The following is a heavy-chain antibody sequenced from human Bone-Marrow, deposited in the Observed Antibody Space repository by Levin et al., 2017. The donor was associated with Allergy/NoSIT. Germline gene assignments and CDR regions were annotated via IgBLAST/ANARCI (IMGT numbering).Heavy chain of an antibody. J-gene: IGHJ6*03. CDR3: ARQIYASSTRYYFYYMDV. V-gene: IGHV5-10-1*01. CDR1: GYTLSTYW. D-gene: IGHD2-2*01. Sequence: ASVKVSCQASGYTLSTYWITWVRQTPGKGLEWMGRIDPSDSYTDYSPSFQGRVTFSVDKSRNTAYLQWRSLEASDTATYYCARQIYASSTRYYFYYMDVWGEGTAVTVS. CDR2: IDPSDSYT.